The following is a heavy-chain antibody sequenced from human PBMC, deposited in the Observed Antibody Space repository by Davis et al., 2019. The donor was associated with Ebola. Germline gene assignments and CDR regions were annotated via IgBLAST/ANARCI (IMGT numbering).Heavy chain of an antibody. CDR2: INPSGGST. D-gene: IGHD3-22*01. V-gene: IGHV1-46*01. J-gene: IGHJ4*02. Sequence: ASVKVSCKASGGTFSSYAISWVRQAPGQGLEWMGIINPSGGSTSYAQKFQGRVTMTRDTSTSTVYMELSSLRSEDTAVYYCARGVDYYDSSGYFPFGYWGQGTLVTVSS. CDR1: GGTFSSYA. CDR3: ARGVDYYDSSGYFPFGY.